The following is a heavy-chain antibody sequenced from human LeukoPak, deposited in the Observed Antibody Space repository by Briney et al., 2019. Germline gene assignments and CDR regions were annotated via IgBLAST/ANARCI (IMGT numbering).Heavy chain of an antibody. J-gene: IGHJ4*02. CDR1: GFTFSTYG. Sequence: PGGTLRLSCEASGFTFSTYGISWVRQAPGKGLEWVSAMSGSGGSTYYADSVKGRVTISRDNSRNTLYLQVNSLRVEDTAVYYCAKDRLGAMMYFDFWGQGTLVTVSS. CDR2: MSGSGGST. D-gene: IGHD1-26*01. V-gene: IGHV3-23*01. CDR3: AKDRLGAMMYFDF.